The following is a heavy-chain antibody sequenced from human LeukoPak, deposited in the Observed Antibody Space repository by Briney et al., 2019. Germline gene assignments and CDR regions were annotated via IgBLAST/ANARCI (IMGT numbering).Heavy chain of an antibody. CDR3: ATNNIVATMGFSD. CDR2: IYYSGST. Sequence: SETLSLICTVSGYSISSGYYWSWIRQPPGKGLEWIGYIYYSGSTNYNPSLKSRVTISVDTSKNQFSLKLSSVTAADTAVYYCATNNIVATMGFSDWGQGTLVTVSS. J-gene: IGHJ4*02. V-gene: IGHV4-61*01. D-gene: IGHD5-12*01. CDR1: GYSISSGYY.